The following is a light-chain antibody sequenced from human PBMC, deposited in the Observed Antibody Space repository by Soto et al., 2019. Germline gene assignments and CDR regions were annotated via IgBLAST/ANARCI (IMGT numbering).Light chain of an antibody. CDR3: RQYDSSST. CDR2: AAS. Sequence: DIQMTQSPSSVPAPAAARVTITCRASQNLNNYVAWFQQKPGKAPKVLIYAASTWQSGVPSRFSGSGSGAEFTLTISSLQPDDSATYYCRQYDSSSTFGGGTKVDI. V-gene: IGKV1-16*01. CDR1: QNLNNY. J-gene: IGKJ4*02.